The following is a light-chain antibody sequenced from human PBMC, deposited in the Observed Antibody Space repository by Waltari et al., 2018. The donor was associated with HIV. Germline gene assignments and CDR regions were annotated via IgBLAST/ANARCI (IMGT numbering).Light chain of an antibody. CDR1: QSVSVY. J-gene: IGKJ1*01. V-gene: IGKV3-11*01. Sequence: EVVLTQSPATLSLSPGDSATLSCRASQSVSVYLAWYQQKPGQAPRLLIYDASNRAAGIPDRFSGSGSGTDFTLTISSLQPEDFATYYCQQSYSTPVTFGQGTKVEIK. CDR2: DAS. CDR3: QQSYSTPVT.